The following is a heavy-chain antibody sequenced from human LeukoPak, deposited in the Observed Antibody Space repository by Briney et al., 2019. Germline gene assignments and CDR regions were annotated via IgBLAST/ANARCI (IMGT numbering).Heavy chain of an antibody. CDR2: INPSGGST. CDR1: GYTFTSYY. Sequence: ASVKVSCKASGYTFTSYYMHWVRQAPGQGLEWMGIINPSGGSTSYAQKFQGRVTMTRDKSTSTVYMELSSLRSEDTAVYYCARGAWGYDILTGYYAILDYWGQGTLVTVSS. CDR3: ARGAWGYDILTGYYAILDY. J-gene: IGHJ4*02. V-gene: IGHV1-46*03. D-gene: IGHD3-9*01.